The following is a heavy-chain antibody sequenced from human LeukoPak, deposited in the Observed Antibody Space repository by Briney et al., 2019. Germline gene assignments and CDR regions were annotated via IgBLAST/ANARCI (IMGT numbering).Heavy chain of an antibody. CDR1: GFTFSSYA. CDR2: ISYDGSNK. Sequence: PGRSLRLSCAASGFTFSSYAMHWVRQAPGKGLEWVAVISYDGSNKYYADSVKGRFTISRDNSKSTLYLRMNSLRAEDTAVYYCARDTAVERWLQSHYYYGMGVWGQGTTVTVSS. CDR3: ARDTAVERWLQSHYYYGMGV. D-gene: IGHD5-24*01. V-gene: IGHV3-30-3*01. J-gene: IGHJ6*02.